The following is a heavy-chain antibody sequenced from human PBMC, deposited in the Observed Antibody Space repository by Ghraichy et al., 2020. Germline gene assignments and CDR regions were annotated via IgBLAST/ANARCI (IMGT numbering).Heavy chain of an antibody. V-gene: IGHV3-21*01. CDR2: ISSTSSYI. CDR3: ARGPGIVAVPTSPDAFDV. CDR1: GFPFTSYS. Sequence: ETLSLTCAASGFPFTSYSMNWVRQAPGKGLEWVASISSTSSYIYYGDSLKGRFTIARDNARNTLLLHMSSLRADDTALYYCARGPGIVAVPTSPDAFDVWGQGTTVTVSS. J-gene: IGHJ3*01. D-gene: IGHD2-21*01.